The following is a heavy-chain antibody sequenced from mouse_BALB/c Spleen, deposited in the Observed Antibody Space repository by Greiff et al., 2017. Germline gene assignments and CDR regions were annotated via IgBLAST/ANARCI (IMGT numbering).Heavy chain of an antibody. D-gene: IGHD2-4*01. J-gene: IGHJ3*01. CDR1: GFTFSSYG. Sequence: EVKLMESGGDLVKPGGSLKLSCAASGFTFSSYGMSWVRQTPDKRLEWVATISSGGSYTYYPDSVKGRFTISRDNAKNTLYLQMSSLKSEDTAMYYCARDDYDRFAYWGQGTLVTVSA. CDR3: ARDDYDRFAY. CDR2: ISSGGSYT. V-gene: IGHV5-6*01.